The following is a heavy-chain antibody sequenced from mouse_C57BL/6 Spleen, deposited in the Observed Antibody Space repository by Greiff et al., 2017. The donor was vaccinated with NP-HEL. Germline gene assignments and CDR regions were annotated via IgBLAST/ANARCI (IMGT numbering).Heavy chain of an antibody. V-gene: IGHV1-7*01. CDR1: GYTFTSYW. D-gene: IGHD2-5*01. CDR3: ARSYYSNRGIFDY. CDR2: INPSSGYT. J-gene: IGHJ2*01. Sequence: QVQLQQSGAELAKPGASVKLSCKASGYTFTSYWMHWVKQRPGQGLEWIGYINPSSGYTKYNQKFKDKATLTADKSSSTAYMQLSSLTYEDSAVYYCARSYYSNRGIFDYWGQGTTLTVSS.